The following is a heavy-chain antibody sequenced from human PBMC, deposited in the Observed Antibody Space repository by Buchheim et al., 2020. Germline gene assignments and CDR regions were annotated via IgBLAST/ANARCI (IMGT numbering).Heavy chain of an antibody. CDR3: ARDFRAAAVY. CDR2: ISYDGSNK. Sequence: QAQLVESGGGVVQPGRSLRLSCAASGFTFSSYAMHWVRQAPGKGLEWVAVISYDGSNKYYADSVKGRFTISRDNSKNTLYLQMNSLRAEDTAVYYCARDFRAAAVYWGQGTL. J-gene: IGHJ4*02. V-gene: IGHV3-30*04. CDR1: GFTFSSYA. D-gene: IGHD6-13*01.